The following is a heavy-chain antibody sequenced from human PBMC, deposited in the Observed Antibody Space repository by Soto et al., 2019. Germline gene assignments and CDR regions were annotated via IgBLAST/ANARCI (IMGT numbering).Heavy chain of an antibody. CDR3: ARIHWAQSSLDY. D-gene: IGHD6-19*01. CDR1: GVSIDSGAFS. Sequence: PLSLTYAVSGVSIDSGAFSLSWIRQPPGKGLEWIGYVTHSGTAYSIPSLNGRLTLSVDSSQTQFSLKLTSVTAADSAFYYCARIHWAQSSLDYWGRGILVTVSA. CDR2: VTHSGTA. V-gene: IGHV4-30-2*01. J-gene: IGHJ4*02.